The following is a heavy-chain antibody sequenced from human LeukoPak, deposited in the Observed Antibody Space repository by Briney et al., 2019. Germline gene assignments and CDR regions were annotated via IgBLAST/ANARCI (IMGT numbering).Heavy chain of an antibody. Sequence: PGGSLRLSCAASGFTFSSYAMQWVRQAPGKGLEWVAVISYDGSNKYYADSVKGRFTISRDNSKNTLYLQMNSLRAEDTAVYYCARDGYSDCSGGSCYFEYWGQGTLVTVSS. CDR3: ARDGYSDCSGGSCYFEY. D-gene: IGHD2-15*01. CDR2: ISYDGSNK. V-gene: IGHV3-30*04. J-gene: IGHJ4*02. CDR1: GFTFSSYA.